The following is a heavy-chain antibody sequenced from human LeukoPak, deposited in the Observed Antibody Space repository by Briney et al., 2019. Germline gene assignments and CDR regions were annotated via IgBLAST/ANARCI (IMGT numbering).Heavy chain of an antibody. CDR1: GFTFSNYA. D-gene: IGHD2-8*01. CDR3: AKGSQPYCTNGICYTKEVDYFDY. CDR2: GSGDST. V-gene: IGHV3-23*01. Sequence: GGSLRLSCAASGFTFSNYAMSWVRRAPGKGLEWVSTGSGDSTYYSDSVKGGFSISRDNSRNTLYLQMNSLRAEDTAVYYCAKGSQPYCTNGICYTKEVDYFDYWGQGTLVTVSS. J-gene: IGHJ4*02.